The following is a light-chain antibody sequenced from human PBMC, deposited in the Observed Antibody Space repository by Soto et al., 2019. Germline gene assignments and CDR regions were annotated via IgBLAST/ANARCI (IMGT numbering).Light chain of an antibody. V-gene: IGLV2-14*01. CDR3: SSYTRSSSVV. J-gene: IGLJ3*02. CDR2: EVS. Sequence: QSALTQPASVSGSPGQSITISCTGTSSDVGGYKFVSWYQQHPGKAPKLIIYEVSNRPSGVSNHFSGSKSGNAASLTISGLQAEDEADYYCSSYTRSSSVVFGGGTKLTVL. CDR1: SSDVGGYKF.